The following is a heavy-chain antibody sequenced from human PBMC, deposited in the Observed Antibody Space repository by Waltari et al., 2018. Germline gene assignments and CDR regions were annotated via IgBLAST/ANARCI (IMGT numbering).Heavy chain of an antibody. CDR3: ARVSDYDFWRGSYGMDV. CDR1: GGSISSGSYY. D-gene: IGHD3-3*01. CDR2: IYTSEST. V-gene: IGHV4-61*02. J-gene: IGHJ6*02. Sequence: QVQLQESGPGLVKPSQTLSLTCTVSGGSISSGSYYWSWIRQPAGKGLEWIGRIYTSESTNYIPSRNSRVTISVDTSKNQFSLKLSSVTAADTAVYYCARVSDYDFWRGSYGMDVWGQGTTVTVSS.